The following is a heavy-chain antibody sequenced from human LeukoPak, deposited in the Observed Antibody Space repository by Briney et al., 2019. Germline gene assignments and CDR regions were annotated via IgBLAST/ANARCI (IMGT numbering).Heavy chain of an antibody. V-gene: IGHV1-2*02. D-gene: IGHD2-2*01. Sequence: ASVKVSCKASGYTFTSYYMHWVRQAPGQGLEWMGWINPNSGGTNYAQKFQGRVTMTRDTSISTAYMELSRLRSDDTAVYYCARVSFGTILMRAFDIWGQGTMVTVSS. CDR1: GYTFTSYY. J-gene: IGHJ3*02. CDR3: ARVSFGTILMRAFDI. CDR2: INPNSGGT.